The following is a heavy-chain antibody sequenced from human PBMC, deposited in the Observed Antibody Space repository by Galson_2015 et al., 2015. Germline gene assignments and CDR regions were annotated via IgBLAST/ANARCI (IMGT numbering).Heavy chain of an antibody. Sequence: SLRLSCAASGFTFDDYTMHWVRQPPGEGLEWISLINWDGSATRYADSVKGRFTISRDNSKHSLYLQMNSLRTEDTAFYYCAKEGRVLPLDDWGQGTLVTVSS. CDR2: INWDGSAT. CDR3: AKEGRVLPLDD. V-gene: IGHV3-43*01. CDR1: GFTFDDYT. J-gene: IGHJ4*02. D-gene: IGHD4/OR15-4a*01.